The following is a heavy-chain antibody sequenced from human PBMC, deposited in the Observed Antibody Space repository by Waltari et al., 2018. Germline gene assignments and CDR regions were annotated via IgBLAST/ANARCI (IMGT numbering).Heavy chain of an antibody. Sequence: QITLKESGPTLVKPTQTLTLTCTFSGFSLSTSGVGVGWIRQPPGKALEWLAHIYWDDDKRYSPSLKSRLTITKDTSKNQVVLTMTNMAPVDTATYYCAHTSSSCVFDYWGQGTLVTVSS. V-gene: IGHV2-5*02. D-gene: IGHD6-13*01. CDR3: AHTSSSCVFDY. J-gene: IGHJ4*02. CDR2: IYWDDDK. CDR1: GFSLSTSGVG.